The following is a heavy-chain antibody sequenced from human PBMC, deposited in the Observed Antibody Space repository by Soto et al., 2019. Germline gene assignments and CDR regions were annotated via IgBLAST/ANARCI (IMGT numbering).Heavy chain of an antibody. CDR1: GFTFDDYT. CDR3: AKDSVGHSGSYFRYYYYYYGMDV. D-gene: IGHD3-10*01. V-gene: IGHV3-43*01. CDR2: ISWDGGST. Sequence: GGSLRLSCAASGFTFDDYTMHWVRQAPGKGLEWVSLISWDGGSTYYADSVKGRFTISRDNSKNSLYLQMNSLRTEDTALYYCAKDSVGHSGSYFRYYYYYYGMDVWGQGTTVTVSS. J-gene: IGHJ6*02.